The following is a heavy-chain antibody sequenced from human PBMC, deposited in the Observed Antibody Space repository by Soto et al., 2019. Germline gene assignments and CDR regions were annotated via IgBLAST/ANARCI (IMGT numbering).Heavy chain of an antibody. CDR3: AREYLGVVVAATIPPEAHAFDY. V-gene: IGHV1-3*01. CDR2: INAGNGNT. CDR1: GYTFTSYA. J-gene: IGHJ4*02. Sequence: GASLKVSCKSSGYTFTSYAMHWVRQAPGQRLEWMGWINAGNGNTKYSQKFQGRVTITRDTSASTAYMELSSLRSEDTAVYYCAREYLGVVVAATIPPEAHAFDYWGQGTLVTVSS. D-gene: IGHD2-15*01.